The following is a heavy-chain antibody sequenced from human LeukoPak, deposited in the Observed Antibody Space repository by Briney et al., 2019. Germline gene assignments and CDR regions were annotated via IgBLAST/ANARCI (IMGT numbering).Heavy chain of an antibody. CDR3: ARQDYDILTGQYYFDY. V-gene: IGHV4-4*02. CDR1: GGSISSSNW. CDR2: IYHSGST. J-gene: IGHJ4*02. D-gene: IGHD3-9*01. Sequence: SGTLSLTCAVSGGSISSSNWWSWVRQPPGKGLEWIGEIYHSGSTNYNPSLKSRVTISVDKSKNQFSLKLGSVTAADTAVYYCARQDYDILTGQYYFDYWGQGTLVTVSS.